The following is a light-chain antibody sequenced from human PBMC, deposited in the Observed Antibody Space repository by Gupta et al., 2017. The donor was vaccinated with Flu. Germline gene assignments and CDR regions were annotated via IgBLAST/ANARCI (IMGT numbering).Light chain of an antibody. Sequence: QSVLTQPPSVSGAPAQRLTLSSTGTRSNVGSGYGVHWYQQLPGTVPKLLIHGDSKRPSGVPDRFSGTRSGTSASLVITGLQPEDEADYYCQSFDISLTGWVFGGGTKVTVL. CDR3: QSFDISLTGWV. V-gene: IGLV1-40*01. J-gene: IGLJ3*02. CDR1: RSNVGSGYG. CDR2: GDS.